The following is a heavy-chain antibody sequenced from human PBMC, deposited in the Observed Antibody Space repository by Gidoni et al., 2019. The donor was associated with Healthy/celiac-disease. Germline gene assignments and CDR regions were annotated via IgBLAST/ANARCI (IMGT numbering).Heavy chain of an antibody. CDR1: GFTFSSYS. CDR2: ISSSSRYI. V-gene: IGHV3-21*01. Sequence: EVQLVESGGGLVKPGGSLRLSCAASGFTFSSYSMNWVRQAPGKGLEWVSSISSSSRYIYYADSGKGRFTIARDNAKNSLYLQMNSLRAEDTAVYYCARDPSQDFDYWGQGTLVTVSS. CDR3: ARDPSQDFDY. J-gene: IGHJ4*02.